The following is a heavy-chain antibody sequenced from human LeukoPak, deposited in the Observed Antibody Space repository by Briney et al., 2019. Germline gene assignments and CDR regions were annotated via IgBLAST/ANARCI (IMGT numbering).Heavy chain of an antibody. D-gene: IGHD3-22*01. CDR3: AKKRSGYFSFDY. CDR1: GLNQNECT. Sequence: GGSLRLSCAASGLNQNECTMHGVRQAPGKGLEWVSVISGSGGTTYYADSVKGRFTIFRDNSKNTLSLQMNSLRAEDTAVYYRAKKRSGYFSFDYWGQGTLVTVSS. CDR2: ISGSGGTT. V-gene: IGHV3-23*01. J-gene: IGHJ4*02.